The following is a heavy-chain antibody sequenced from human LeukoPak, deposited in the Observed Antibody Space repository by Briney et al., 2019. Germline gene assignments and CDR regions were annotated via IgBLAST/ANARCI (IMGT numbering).Heavy chain of an antibody. Sequence: GGSLRLSCAASGFTLSSYWMSWVRQAPGKGLEWVANIKQDGSEKYYVDSVKGRFTISRDNAKNSLYLQMNSLRAEDTAVYYCARVGSSSWYSPLDYWGQGTLVTVSS. CDR2: IKQDGSEK. V-gene: IGHV3-7*01. CDR3: ARVGSSSWYSPLDY. CDR1: GFTLSSYW. D-gene: IGHD6-13*01. J-gene: IGHJ4*02.